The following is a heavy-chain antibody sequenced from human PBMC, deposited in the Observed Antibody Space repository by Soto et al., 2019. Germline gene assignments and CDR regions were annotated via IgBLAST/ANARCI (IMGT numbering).Heavy chain of an antibody. CDR1: GYTLTELS. Sequence: ASVKVSCKVSGYTLTELSMHWVRQAPGKGLEWMGGFDPEDGETIYAQKFQGRVTTTEDTSTDTAYMELSSLRSEDTAVYYCATVRAAASGMDVWGQGTTVTVSS. J-gene: IGHJ6*02. V-gene: IGHV1-24*01. CDR2: FDPEDGET. D-gene: IGHD6-13*01. CDR3: ATVRAAASGMDV.